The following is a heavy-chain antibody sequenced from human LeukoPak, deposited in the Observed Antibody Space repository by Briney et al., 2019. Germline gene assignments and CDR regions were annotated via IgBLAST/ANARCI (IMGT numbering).Heavy chain of an antibody. V-gene: IGHV3-11*06. CDR2: FSRTRIYT. CDR3: ARGTYRGEKYYDTTGGPFDI. J-gene: IGHJ3*02. D-gene: IGHD3-22*01. Sequence: GGSLRLSCAASGYTFCDHYLNWIRQAPGEGREWVSYFSRTRIYTYYADAVKGRFTISRDNAKNSLYLQMNSLRAEDTAVYYCARGTYRGEKYYDTTGGPFDIWGQGALVTVSS. CDR1: GYTFCDHY.